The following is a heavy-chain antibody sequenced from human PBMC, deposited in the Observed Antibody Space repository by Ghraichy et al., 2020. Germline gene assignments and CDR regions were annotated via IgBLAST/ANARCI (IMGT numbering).Heavy chain of an antibody. V-gene: IGHV3-23*01. CDR3: AKAGYSSGWYVH. CDR1: GFTFSNYA. Sequence: GGSLRLSYAASGFTFSNYAMAWVRQAPGKGLQWVSSIFGSGTGTYYADSVKGRFTISRDNSKNTLYLEMNSLRVVDTALYYCAKAGYSSGWYVHWGQGTLVTVSS. CDR2: IFGSGTGT. J-gene: IGHJ4*02. D-gene: IGHD6-19*01.